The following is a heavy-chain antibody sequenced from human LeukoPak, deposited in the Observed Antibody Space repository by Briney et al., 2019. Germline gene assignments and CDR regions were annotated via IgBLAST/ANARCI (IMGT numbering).Heavy chain of an antibody. Sequence: GGSLRLSCAASGFTFSSYEMNWVRQAPGKGLEWVSYISSSGSTIYYADSVKGRFTISRDNAKNSLYLQMNSLRAEDTAVYYCARDGYGDYEIGYWGQGTLVTVSS. CDR3: ARDGYGDYEIGY. J-gene: IGHJ4*02. CDR1: GFTFSSYE. CDR2: ISSSGSTI. V-gene: IGHV3-48*03. D-gene: IGHD4-17*01.